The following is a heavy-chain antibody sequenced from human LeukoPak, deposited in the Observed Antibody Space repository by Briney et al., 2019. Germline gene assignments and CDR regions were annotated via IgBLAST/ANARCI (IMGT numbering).Heavy chain of an antibody. CDR3: ARDGGYGSSWNRFDY. J-gene: IGHJ4*02. CDR1: GFTFDDYA. V-gene: IGHV3-9*01. Sequence: GRSLRLSCAASGFTFDDYAMHWVRQAPGKGLEWVSGISWNSGSIGYADSVKGRFTISRDNAKNSLYLQMNSLRAEDTAVYYCARDGGYGSSWNRFDYWGQGTLVTVSS. CDR2: ISWNSGSI. D-gene: IGHD6-13*01.